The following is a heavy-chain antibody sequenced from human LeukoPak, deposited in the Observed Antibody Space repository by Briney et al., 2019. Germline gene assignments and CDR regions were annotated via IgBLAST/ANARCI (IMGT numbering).Heavy chain of an antibody. D-gene: IGHD5-24*01. CDR2: IYYSGST. Sequence: SETLPLTCTVSGGSISSYYWSWIRQPPGKGLEWIGYIYYSGSTNYNPSLKSRVTISVDTSKNQFSLKLSSVTAADTAVYYCARGRDGYKSLGFDPWGQGTLVTVSS. CDR1: GGSISSYY. V-gene: IGHV4-59*01. CDR3: ARGRDGYKSLGFDP. J-gene: IGHJ5*02.